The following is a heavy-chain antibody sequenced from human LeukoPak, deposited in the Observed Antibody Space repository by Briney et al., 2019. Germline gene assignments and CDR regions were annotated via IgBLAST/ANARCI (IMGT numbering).Heavy chain of an antibody. CDR3: AKVGAVAEIDY. Sequence: GGSLRLSCAASGFTFSSYAMSWVRQAPGKGLEWVSSVIGSGGSTYYADSVKGRFTISRDISKNTLYLQMNSLRAEDTAVYYCAKVGAVAEIDYWGQGTLVTVSS. D-gene: IGHD6-19*01. J-gene: IGHJ4*02. V-gene: IGHV3-23*01. CDR2: VIGSGGST. CDR1: GFTFSSYA.